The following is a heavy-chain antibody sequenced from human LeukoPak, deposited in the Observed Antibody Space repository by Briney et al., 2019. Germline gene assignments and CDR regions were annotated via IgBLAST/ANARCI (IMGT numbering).Heavy chain of an antibody. V-gene: IGHV1-18*04. CDR1: GYTFTSYG. D-gene: IGHD3-9*01. Sequence: ASVKVSCKASGYTFTSYGISWVRQAPGQGLEGMGWISAYNGNTNYAQKLQGRVTMTTDTSTSTAYMELRSLRSDDTAVYYCARVGYDILTGYWVYFDYWGQGTLVTVSS. CDR3: ARVGYDILTGYWVYFDY. CDR2: ISAYNGNT. J-gene: IGHJ4*02.